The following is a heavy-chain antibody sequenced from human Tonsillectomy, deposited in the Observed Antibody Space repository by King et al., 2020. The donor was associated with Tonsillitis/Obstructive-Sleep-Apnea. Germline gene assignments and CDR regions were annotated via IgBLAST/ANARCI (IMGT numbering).Heavy chain of an antibody. CDR2: IYYSGST. CDR3: ARDPGYYDSSGYYYFDY. J-gene: IGHJ4*02. D-gene: IGHD3-22*01. CDR1: GGSISSYY. Sequence: VQLQESGPGLVKPSETLSLTCTVSGGSISSYYWSWIRQPPGKGLEWIGYIYYSGSTNYNPSLKSRVTISVDTSKNQFSLKLSSVTAADTAVHYCARDPGYYDSSGYYYFDYWGQGTLVTVSS. V-gene: IGHV4-59*01.